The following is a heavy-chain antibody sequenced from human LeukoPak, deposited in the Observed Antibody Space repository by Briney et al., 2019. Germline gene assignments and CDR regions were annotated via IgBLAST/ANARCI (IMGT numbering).Heavy chain of an antibody. J-gene: IGHJ3*02. CDR1: GGSISSYY. Sequence: SETLSLTCTVSGGSISSYYWSWIRQPPGKGLEWIGYIYYSGSTNYNPSLKSRVTISVDTSKNQFSLKLSSVTAADTAVYYCAVDWFGGNSKDAFDIWGQGTTVTVSS. CDR3: AVDWFGGNSKDAFDI. D-gene: IGHD4-23*01. CDR2: IYYSGST. V-gene: IGHV4-59*01.